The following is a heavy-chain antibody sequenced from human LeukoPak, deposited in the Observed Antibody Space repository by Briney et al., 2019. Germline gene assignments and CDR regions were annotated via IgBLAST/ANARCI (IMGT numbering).Heavy chain of an antibody. V-gene: IGHV3-30*18. D-gene: IGHD3-3*01. CDR1: GFTFSSDG. CDR3: AKAASGFGYYYGMDV. CDR2: ISYDGSNK. Sequence: GGSLRVSCAASGFTFSSDGMHWVRQAPGKGLEWVALISYDGSNKYYADSVKGRFTISRDNSKSTLYLQMNSLRAEDTAVYYCAKAASGFGYYYGMDVWGKGTTVTVSS. J-gene: IGHJ6*04.